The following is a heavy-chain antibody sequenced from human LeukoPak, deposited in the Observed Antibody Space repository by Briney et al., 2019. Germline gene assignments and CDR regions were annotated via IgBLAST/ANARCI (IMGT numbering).Heavy chain of an antibody. CDR2: MNPNSGNT. CDR1: GYTFTSYD. J-gene: IGHJ6*02. CDR3: AANYPLYSSSWYYYYGMDV. D-gene: IGHD6-13*01. V-gene: IGHV1-8*01. Sequence: GASVKVSCKASGYTFTSYDINWVRQATGQGLEWMGWMNPNSGNTGYAQKFQGRVTMTRNTSISTAYMELSSLRSEDTAVYYCAANYPLYSSSWYYYYGMDVWGQGTTVTVSS.